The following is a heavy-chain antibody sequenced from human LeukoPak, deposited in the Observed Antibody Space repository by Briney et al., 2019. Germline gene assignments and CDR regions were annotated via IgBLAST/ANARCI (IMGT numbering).Heavy chain of an antibody. V-gene: IGHV3-48*04. CDR2: ISSSSSTI. J-gene: IGHJ4*02. CDR1: GFTFSSYS. Sequence: GGSLRLSCAASGFTFSSYSMNWVRQAPGKGLGWVSYISSSSSTIYYADSVKGRFTISRDNAKNSLYLQMNSLRAEDTAFYHCVKDRTASSGSFDFWGQGTLVTVSS. D-gene: IGHD3-22*01. CDR3: VKDRTASSGSFDF.